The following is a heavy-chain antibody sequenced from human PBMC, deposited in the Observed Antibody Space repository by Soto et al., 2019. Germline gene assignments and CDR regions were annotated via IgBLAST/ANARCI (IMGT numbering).Heavy chain of an antibody. D-gene: IGHD3-3*01. Sequence: GGSLRLSCAASGFTFSSYAMHWVRQAPGKGLERVAVISYDGSNKYYADSVKGRFTISRDNSKNTLYLQMNSLRAEDTAVYYCARDHPPGYDFWSGYYLYYYGMDVWGQGTTVTVSS. CDR1: GFTFSSYA. CDR2: ISYDGSNK. J-gene: IGHJ6*02. V-gene: IGHV3-30-3*01. CDR3: ARDHPPGYDFWSGYYLYYYGMDV.